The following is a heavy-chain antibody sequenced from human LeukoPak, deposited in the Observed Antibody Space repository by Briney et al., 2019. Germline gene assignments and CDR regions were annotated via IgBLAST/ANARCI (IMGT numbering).Heavy chain of an antibody. D-gene: IGHD6-6*01. Sequence: GGSLRLSCTASGFTFSSYWMSWVRQAPGKGLEWVANIKQDGSEKYYVDSVKGRFTISRDNAKNSLYLQMNSLRAEDTAVYYCARLSIASPSTFDYWGQGTLVTVSS. CDR2: IKQDGSEK. CDR3: ARLSIASPSTFDY. CDR1: GFTFSSYW. V-gene: IGHV3-7*01. J-gene: IGHJ4*02.